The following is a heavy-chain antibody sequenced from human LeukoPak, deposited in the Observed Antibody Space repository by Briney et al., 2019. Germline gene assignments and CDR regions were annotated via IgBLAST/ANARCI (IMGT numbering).Heavy chain of an antibody. CDR1: GFTFSSYE. CDR3: ARLSDALDY. Sequence: GGSLRLSCAASGFTFSSYEMNWVRQAPGKGLEWVSFIGSSGATIYYADSVKGRFTISRDNAKNSLYLQMNSLRAEDTAVYYCARLSDALDYWGQGTLVTVSS. CDR2: IGSSGATI. J-gene: IGHJ4*02. V-gene: IGHV3-48*03. D-gene: IGHD2-21*02.